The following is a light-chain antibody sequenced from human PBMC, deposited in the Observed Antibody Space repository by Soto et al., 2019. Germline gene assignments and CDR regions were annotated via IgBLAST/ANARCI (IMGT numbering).Light chain of an antibody. V-gene: IGKV3-15*01. CDR1: QTINSA. CDR3: QQYHYWWT. CDR2: GAS. J-gene: IGKJ1*01. Sequence: EIVLTQSPATLSVSPGDRATLSCRASQTINSALAWYQQKPGQAPRLLIYGASTRATAIADRFSGRGSGTGFTLTISSLQSGDSAVYYCQQYHYWWTFGQGTKVQIK.